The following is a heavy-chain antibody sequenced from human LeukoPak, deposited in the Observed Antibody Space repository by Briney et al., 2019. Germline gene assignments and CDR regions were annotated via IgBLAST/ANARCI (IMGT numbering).Heavy chain of an antibody. J-gene: IGHJ4*02. Sequence: GESLKISCKGSGYSFTRYWIGWVRQMPGKGLEWMGIIYPGDSDTRYSPSFQGQVTMSVDKSISTAYLQWSSLKPSDTAMYYCARLSGRDFDFWGQGTLVTVSS. V-gene: IGHV5-51*01. CDR2: IYPGDSDT. D-gene: IGHD1-26*01. CDR1: GYSFTRYW. CDR3: ARLSGRDFDF.